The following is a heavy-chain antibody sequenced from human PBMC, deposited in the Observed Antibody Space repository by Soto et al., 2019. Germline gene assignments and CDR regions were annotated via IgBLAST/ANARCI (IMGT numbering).Heavy chain of an antibody. J-gene: IGHJ4*02. V-gene: IGHV4-39*02. CDR3: ARDVRDGHYFDY. CDR2: SSFTGNT. CDR1: GDYISRGNYY. Sequence: SETLSLTCPVSGDYISRGNYYWGWVRQPPGKGLEWIGSSSFTGNTFFNPSLKSRVDVFVDTSKNQFSLKVNSVTAADTAVYYCARDVRDGHYFDYWGQGTLVTVSS.